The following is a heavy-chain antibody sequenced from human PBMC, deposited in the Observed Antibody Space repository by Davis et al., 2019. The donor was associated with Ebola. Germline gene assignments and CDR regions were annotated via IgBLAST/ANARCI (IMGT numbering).Heavy chain of an antibody. Sequence: GESLKISCKGSGYSFTSYWIGWVRQMPGKGLEWMGIIYPGDSDTRYSPSFQGHVTISADKSISTAYLQWSSLKASDTAMYYCARRGAPVAGRDVADYWGQGTLVTVSS. D-gene: IGHD6-19*01. CDR2: IYPGDSDT. V-gene: IGHV5-51*01. CDR3: ARRGAPVAGRDVADY. J-gene: IGHJ4*02. CDR1: GYSFTSYW.